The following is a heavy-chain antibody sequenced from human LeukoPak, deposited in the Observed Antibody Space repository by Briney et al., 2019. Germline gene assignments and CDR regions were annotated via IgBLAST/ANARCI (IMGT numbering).Heavy chain of an antibody. V-gene: IGHV3-30*02. Sequence: GGSLRLSCAASGFTFSSYAMHWVRQAPGKGLEWVAIIRYDGSNKYYADSVKGRFTISRDNSKDTLYLQMNSLRAEDTAVYYCAKVEYTTSWYGVGSLDYWGQGTLVTVSS. CDR3: AKVEYTTSWYGVGSLDY. D-gene: IGHD6-13*01. CDR2: IRYDGSNK. CDR1: GFTFSSYA. J-gene: IGHJ4*02.